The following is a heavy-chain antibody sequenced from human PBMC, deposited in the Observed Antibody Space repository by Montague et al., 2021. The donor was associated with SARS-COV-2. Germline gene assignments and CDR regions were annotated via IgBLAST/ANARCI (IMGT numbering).Heavy chain of an antibody. CDR3: ARRGSSVWGVTVSAELDY. CDR2: INKSLRT. J-gene: IGHJ4*03. D-gene: IGHD3-10*01. CDR1: GGSFSGYY. Sequence: SETLSLTCAVYGGSFSGYYWRWIRQPPEKGLEWIGEINKSLRTNNNPSLKSRVIISVATSKNQFSLKLSSVTAADTAVYYCARRGSSVWGVTVSAELDYWGQGILVIGSS. V-gene: IGHV4-34*01.